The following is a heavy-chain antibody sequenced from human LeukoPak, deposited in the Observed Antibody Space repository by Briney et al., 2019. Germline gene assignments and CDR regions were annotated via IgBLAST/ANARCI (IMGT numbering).Heavy chain of an antibody. D-gene: IGHD1-26*01. J-gene: IGHJ6*02. V-gene: IGHV5-51*01. CDR2: IYPRDSDT. CDR3: ARPFYSDYSMDF. Sequence: GGSLKISCKASGYSFSTNWIAWVRPPPGEGLEWMGIIYPRDSDTRYSPSFQGQVTISADKSISTAYLQWSSLKASDTAMYYCARPFYSDYSMDFWGQGTTVTVSS. CDR1: GYSFSTNW.